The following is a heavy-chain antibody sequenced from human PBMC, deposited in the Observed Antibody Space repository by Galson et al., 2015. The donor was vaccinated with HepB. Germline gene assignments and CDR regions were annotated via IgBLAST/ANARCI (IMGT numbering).Heavy chain of an antibody. J-gene: IGHJ3*02. V-gene: IGHV3-9*01. CDR2: ISWNSGSI. Sequence: SLRLSCAASGFTFDDFAMHWVRQIPGKGLEWVSGISWNSGSIGYADSVKGRFTISRDNAKNSLYLQMNSLRAEDTALYYCVKGTRRGWPTNDAFDIWGQGTMVTVSS. D-gene: IGHD6-19*01. CDR3: VKGTRRGWPTNDAFDI. CDR1: GFTFDDFA.